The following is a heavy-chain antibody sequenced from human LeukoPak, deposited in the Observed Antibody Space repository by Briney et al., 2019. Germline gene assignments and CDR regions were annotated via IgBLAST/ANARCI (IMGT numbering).Heavy chain of an antibody. V-gene: IGHV3-23*01. CDR2: ISGSRGST. D-gene: IGHD6-6*01. CDR1: GFTFSSYT. J-gene: IGHJ4*02. CDR3: ARVEYSNSSPDF. Sequence: PGGSLRLSCAASGFTFSSYTMTWVRQAPGKGLEWVSGISGSRGSTYYADSVKGRFTISRDNSKNTLYLQMNSLRAEDTAVYYCARVEYSNSSPDFWGQGTLVTVSS.